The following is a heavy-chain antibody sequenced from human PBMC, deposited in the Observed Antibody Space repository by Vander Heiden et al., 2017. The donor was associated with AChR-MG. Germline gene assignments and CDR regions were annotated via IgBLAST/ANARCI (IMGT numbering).Heavy chain of an antibody. V-gene: IGHV3-30*18. Sequence: QVQLVESGGGVVQPGRSLRLSCAASGFTFSSYGMHWVRQAPGKGLEWVAVISYDGSNKYYADSVKGRFTISRDNSKNTLYLQMNSLRAEDTAVYYCAKGPATMVQGDAFDIWGQGTMVTVSS. J-gene: IGHJ3*02. D-gene: IGHD3-10*01. CDR1: GFTFSSYG. CDR3: AKGPATMVQGDAFDI. CDR2: ISYDGSNK.